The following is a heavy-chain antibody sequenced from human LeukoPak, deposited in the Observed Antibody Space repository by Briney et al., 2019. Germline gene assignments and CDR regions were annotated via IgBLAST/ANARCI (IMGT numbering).Heavy chain of an antibody. J-gene: IGHJ4*02. Sequence: QSGGSLRLSCAASGFTFSSYALYWVRQAPGKGLEWVSAISGSGGSTYYADSVKGRFTISRDNSKNTLYLQMNSLRAEDTAVYYCAKGQQGIAAAGTFDYWGQGTLVTVSS. D-gene: IGHD6-13*01. CDR3: AKGQQGIAAAGTFDY. CDR2: ISGSGGST. CDR1: GFTFSSYA. V-gene: IGHV3-23*01.